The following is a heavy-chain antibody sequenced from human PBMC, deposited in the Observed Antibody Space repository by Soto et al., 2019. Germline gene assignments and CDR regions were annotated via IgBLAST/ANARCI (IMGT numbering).Heavy chain of an antibody. Sequence: PSETLSLTCGVSGDSINSDDWWNWVRQPPGKGLEWIGEIYHGGNINYNPSLKSRVTISMDKSKNQIFLNLFSVTAADTAVHYCARDHRFSDNWALDYWGRGALVTVSS. J-gene: IGHJ4*02. CDR3: ARDHRFSDNWALDY. V-gene: IGHV4-4*02. CDR1: GDSINSDDW. CDR2: IYHGGNI. D-gene: IGHD3-16*02.